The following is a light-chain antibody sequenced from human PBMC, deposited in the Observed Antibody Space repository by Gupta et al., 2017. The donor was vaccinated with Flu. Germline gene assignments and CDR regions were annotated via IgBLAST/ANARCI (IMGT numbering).Light chain of an antibody. CDR3: AAWDDSLLWV. Sequence: QSVLTQPPSASGTPGRRVTISCSGTRSNIGDNFVYWYQQVPGMAPKLLIYRNDQRPSGVSDRFSGSKSGTSASLAISGLRSEDEADYYCAAWDDSLLWVFGGGTKLTVL. V-gene: IGLV1-47*01. CDR2: RND. J-gene: IGLJ3*02. CDR1: RSNIGDNF.